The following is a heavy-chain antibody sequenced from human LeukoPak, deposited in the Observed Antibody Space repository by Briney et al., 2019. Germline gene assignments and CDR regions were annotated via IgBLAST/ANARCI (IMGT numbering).Heavy chain of an antibody. Sequence: AGGSLRLSCAASGFTFSNYNMNWVRQAPGKGLEWVSYISSSSSTIYYADSVKGRFTISRDNAKNSLYLQMNSLRAEDTAVYYCARDLPQTTPGFDPWGQGTLVTVSS. CDR1: GFTFSNYN. V-gene: IGHV3-48*01. CDR2: ISSSSSTI. CDR3: ARDLPQTTPGFDP. D-gene: IGHD4-11*01. J-gene: IGHJ5*02.